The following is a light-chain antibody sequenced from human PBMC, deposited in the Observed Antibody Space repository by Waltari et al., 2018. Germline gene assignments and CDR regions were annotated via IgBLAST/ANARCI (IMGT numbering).Light chain of an antibody. CDR1: QSLSKKY. V-gene: IGKV3-20*01. J-gene: IGKJ2*01. CDR3: QQYGSSVMYT. Sequence: RASQSLSKKYLAWYQQKPGQAPRLLIYGASSMAAGIPDRFSGSGSGTDFTLTISRLEPEDFAMYYCQQYGSSVMYTFGQGTKLEIK. CDR2: GAS.